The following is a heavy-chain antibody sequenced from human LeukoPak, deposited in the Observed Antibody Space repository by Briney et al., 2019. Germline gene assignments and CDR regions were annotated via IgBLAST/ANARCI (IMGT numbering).Heavy chain of an antibody. CDR3: ARVPYNILTGYYKGTDY. J-gene: IGHJ4*02. V-gene: IGHV4-34*01. CDR2: INHSGST. D-gene: IGHD3-9*01. CDR1: GGSFSGYY. Sequence: PSETLSLTCAVYGGSFSGYYWSWIRQPPGKGLEWIGEINHSGSTNYNPSLKSRVTISVDTSKNQFSLKLSSVTAADTAVYYCARVPYNILTGYYKGTDYWGQGTLVTVSS.